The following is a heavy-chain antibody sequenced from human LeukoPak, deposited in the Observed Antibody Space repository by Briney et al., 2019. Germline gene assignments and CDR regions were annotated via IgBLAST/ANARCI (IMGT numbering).Heavy chain of an antibody. Sequence: SETLSLTCTVSGGSISNYYWSWIRPPAGKGLEWIGRVYSSGSTNYNPPLKSRVTMSVDTSKNQFSLKLSSVTAADTAVYYCARHYCGGDCYSRWYFDLWGRGTLVTVSS. CDR2: VYSSGST. V-gene: IGHV4-4*07. CDR1: GGSISNYY. CDR3: ARHYCGGDCYSRWYFDL. D-gene: IGHD2-21*02. J-gene: IGHJ2*01.